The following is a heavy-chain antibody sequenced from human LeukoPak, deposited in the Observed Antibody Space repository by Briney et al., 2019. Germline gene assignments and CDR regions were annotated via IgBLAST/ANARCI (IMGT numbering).Heavy chain of an antibody. Sequence: ALVKVSCKASGGTFSSYAISWVRQAPGQGLEWMGRIIPILGIANYAQKFQGRVTITADKSTSTAYMELSSLRSEDTAVYYCARDPADNSPDPDYYDSSAPMPSLGYWGQGTLVTVSS. J-gene: IGHJ4*02. CDR3: ARDPADNSPDPDYYDSSAPMPSLGY. D-gene: IGHD3-22*01. V-gene: IGHV1-69*04. CDR2: IIPILGIA. CDR1: GGTFSSYA.